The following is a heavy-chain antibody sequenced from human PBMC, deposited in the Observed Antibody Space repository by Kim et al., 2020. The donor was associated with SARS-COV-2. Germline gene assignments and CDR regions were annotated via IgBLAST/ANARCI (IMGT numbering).Heavy chain of an antibody. D-gene: IGHD2-15*01. CDR2: IIPIFGIA. Sequence: SVKVSCKASGGTFSSYAISWVRQAPGQGREWMGRIIPIFGIANYAQKFQGRVTITADKSTSKAYMERSSLRYEDTAVYYCARAVCSGGSCYLIYYYGMDVWGQGTTVTVSS. CDR1: GGTFSSYA. V-gene: IGHV1-69*04. J-gene: IGHJ6*02. CDR3: ARAVCSGGSCYLIYYYGMDV.